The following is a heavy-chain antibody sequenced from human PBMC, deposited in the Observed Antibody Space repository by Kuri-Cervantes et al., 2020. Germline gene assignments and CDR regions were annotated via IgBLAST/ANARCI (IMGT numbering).Heavy chain of an antibody. CDR1: GFTFSSYS. D-gene: IGHD6-6*01. CDR2: ISSSSSYI. CDR3: ARGIAARRGGIDY. V-gene: IGHV3-21*01. Sequence: GGSLRLSCAASGFTFSSYSMNWVRQAPGRGLEWVSSISSSSSYIYYADSVKGRFTISRDSAKNSLYLQMNSLRAEDTAVYYCARGIAARRGGIDYWGQGTLVTVSS. J-gene: IGHJ4*02.